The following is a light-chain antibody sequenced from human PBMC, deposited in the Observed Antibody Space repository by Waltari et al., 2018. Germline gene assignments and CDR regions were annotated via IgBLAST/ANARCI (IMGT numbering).Light chain of an antibody. V-gene: IGKV3-11*01. Sequence: EIVLTQSPATLSLSPGERATLSCRASQSVGTYLAWYQQKPGQPPRLLISDASYRASGIPARFSGSGSGTDFTLTISSLEPEDFAIYYCQQRTDWPPLTFGGGTKVEIK. CDR1: QSVGTY. CDR2: DAS. J-gene: IGKJ4*01. CDR3: QQRTDWPPLT.